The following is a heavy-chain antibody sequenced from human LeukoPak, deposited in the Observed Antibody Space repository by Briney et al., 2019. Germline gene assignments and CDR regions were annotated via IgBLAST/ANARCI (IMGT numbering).Heavy chain of an antibody. CDR3: ARAPRFLDCFLDY. Sequence: SVKVSCKASGGTFSSYAISWVRQAPGQGLEWMGGIIPIFGTANYAQKFQGRVTITADESTSTAFMELSNLRSEDTAVYYCARAPRFLDCFLDYWGQGTLVTVSS. V-gene: IGHV1-69*13. J-gene: IGHJ4*02. CDR1: GGTFSSYA. CDR2: IIPIFGTA. D-gene: IGHD3-3*01.